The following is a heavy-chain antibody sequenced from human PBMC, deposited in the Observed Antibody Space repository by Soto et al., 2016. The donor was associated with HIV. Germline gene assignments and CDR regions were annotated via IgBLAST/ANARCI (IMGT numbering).Heavy chain of an antibody. J-gene: IGHJ6*02. V-gene: IGHV3-66*01. CDR1: GFTVSNNY. CDR2: IYSGGST. Sequence: QLVESGGGLVQPGGSLRLSCAPSGFTVSNNYMNWVRQAPGKGLEWVSVIYSGGSTYYAGSVKGRFTISRDSSKNILYLQMSSLRAEDTAVYYCAKGDCDILTNSYSKEYYYYGLDVWGQGTTVTVSS. CDR3: AKGDCDILTNSYSKEYYYYGLDV. D-gene: IGHD3-9*01.